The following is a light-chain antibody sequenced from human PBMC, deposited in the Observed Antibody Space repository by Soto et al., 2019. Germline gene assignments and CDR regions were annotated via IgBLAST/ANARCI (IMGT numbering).Light chain of an antibody. Sequence: DVVMTQSPLSLPVTLGQPASISCRSSQSLVNSDGNTYLNWFRQRPGQSPRRLIYQVSNRDSGVPDRFSGSGSGTDFTLKISRVEAEDVGVYYCMQGTHWPWTFGQGTKVEIK. J-gene: IGKJ1*01. CDR2: QVS. CDR3: MQGTHWPWT. V-gene: IGKV2-30*01. CDR1: QSLVNSDGNTY.